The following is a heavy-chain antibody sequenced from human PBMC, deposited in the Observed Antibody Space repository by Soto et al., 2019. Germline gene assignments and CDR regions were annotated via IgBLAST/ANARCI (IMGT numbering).Heavy chain of an antibody. CDR2: IWYDGSNK. D-gene: IGHD1-26*01. CDR1: GFTFSSYG. Sequence: PGGSLRLSCAASGFTFSSYGMHWVRQAPGKGLEWVAVIWYDGSNKYYADSVKGRFTISRDNSKNTLYLQMNSLRAEDTAVYYCARPNFRMGGDYYGMDVWGQGTTVTVSS. V-gene: IGHV3-33*01. J-gene: IGHJ6*02. CDR3: ARPNFRMGGDYYGMDV.